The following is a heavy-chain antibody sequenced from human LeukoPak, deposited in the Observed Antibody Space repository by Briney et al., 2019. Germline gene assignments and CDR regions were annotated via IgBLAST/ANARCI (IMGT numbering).Heavy chain of an antibody. J-gene: IGHJ6*02. CDR1: GYTFTSYG. Sequence: ASVKVSCKASGYTFTSYGISWVRQAPGQGLEWMGWISAYNGNTNHAQKLQGRVTMTTDTSTSTAYMELRSLRSDDTAVYYCAREDSSSGDYYYYYGMDVWGQGTTVTVSS. D-gene: IGHD6-6*01. CDR3: AREDSSSGDYYYYYGMDV. CDR2: ISAYNGNT. V-gene: IGHV1-18*01.